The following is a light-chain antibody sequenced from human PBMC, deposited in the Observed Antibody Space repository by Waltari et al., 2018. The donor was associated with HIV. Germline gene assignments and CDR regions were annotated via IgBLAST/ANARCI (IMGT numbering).Light chain of an antibody. CDR3: SAWDDSLSGRV. J-gene: IGLJ3*02. V-gene: IGLV1-47*01. CDR2: RNN. CDR1: SSNIGNNY. Sequence: QSVLTQPPSASGTPGQGVTISCSGSSSNIGNNYVYWYHQVPGTAPKLLIYRNNPRPSGGPDRFAGSKSGTSASLAISGLRSEDEGDYYCSAWDDSLSGRVFGGGTKLTVL.